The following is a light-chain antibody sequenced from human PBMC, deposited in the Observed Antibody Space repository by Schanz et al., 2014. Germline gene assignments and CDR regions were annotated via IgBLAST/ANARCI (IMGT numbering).Light chain of an antibody. CDR2: AVS. CDR3: QQYGSTPWT. J-gene: IGKJ1*01. Sequence: EIVLTQSPGTLSLSPGERATLSCRASQSVSASYLAWYQQKPGLAPRLLIYAVSSRAAGIPERFSGSGSGTAFTLTISRLEPEDFAVYYCQQYGSTPWTFGQGTKVEIK. CDR1: QSVSASY. V-gene: IGKV3-20*01.